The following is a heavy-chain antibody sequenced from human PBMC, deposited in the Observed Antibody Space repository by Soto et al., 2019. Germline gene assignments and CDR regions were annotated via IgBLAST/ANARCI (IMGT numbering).Heavy chain of an antibody. CDR3: ARDQPKELKIGYCSSTSCYGWFDP. D-gene: IGHD2-2*01. J-gene: IGHJ5*02. V-gene: IGHV1-69*01. CDR2: IIPIFGTA. CDR1: GGTFSSYA. Sequence: QVQLVQSGAEVKKPGSSVKVSCKASGGTFSSYAISWVRQAPGQGLEWMGGIIPIFGTANYAQKFQGRVKITADESTSTAYMELSSLRSEDKGVYYCARDQPKELKIGYCSSTSCYGWFDPWGQGTLVTVSS.